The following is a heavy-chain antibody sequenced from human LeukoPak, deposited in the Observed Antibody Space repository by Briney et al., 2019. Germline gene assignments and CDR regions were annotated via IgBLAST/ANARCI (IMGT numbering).Heavy chain of an antibody. Sequence: GSLRLSCTVSGFTVSSNSMSWVRQAPGKGLEWVSFIYSDNTHYSDSVKGRFTISRDNSKNTLYLQMNSLRAADTAVYYCAQRGDRRAVAGRMGDYWGQGTLVTVPS. CDR2: IYSDNT. J-gene: IGHJ4*02. CDR3: AQRGDRRAVAGRMGDY. CDR1: GFTVSSNS. D-gene: IGHD6-19*01. V-gene: IGHV3-53*01.